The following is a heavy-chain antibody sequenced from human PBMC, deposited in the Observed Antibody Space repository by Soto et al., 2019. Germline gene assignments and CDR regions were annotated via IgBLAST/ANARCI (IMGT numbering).Heavy chain of an antibody. CDR3: ASQRVSYAMDV. V-gene: IGHV3-7*05. CDR2: MNQDGSET. D-gene: IGHD1-1*01. J-gene: IGHJ6*02. CDR1: GFTFGDYW. Sequence: EVQLVESGGGLVQPGGSLRLSCTVSGFTFGDYWMTWVRQAPGKGLEWVANMNQDGSETYYVDSVQGRFAISRDNAKNSLYLQMHSLSAEDTAVYYCASQRVSYAMDVWGQGTTVTVSS.